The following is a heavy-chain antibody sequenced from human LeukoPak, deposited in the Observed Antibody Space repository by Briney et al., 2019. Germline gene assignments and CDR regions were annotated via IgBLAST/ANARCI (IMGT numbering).Heavy chain of an antibody. CDR1: GFTFSDYY. Sequence: GGSLRLSCAGSGFTFSDYYMNWVRQAPGKGLECVLYISSLSSESNYADSVKGRFTISRDNAKSSLYLQMNSLRAEDTAVYYCARSIAVAGDLDSWGQGTLVTVSS. CDR2: ISSLSSES. J-gene: IGHJ4*02. CDR3: ARSIAVAGDLDS. V-gene: IGHV3-11*06. D-gene: IGHD6-19*01.